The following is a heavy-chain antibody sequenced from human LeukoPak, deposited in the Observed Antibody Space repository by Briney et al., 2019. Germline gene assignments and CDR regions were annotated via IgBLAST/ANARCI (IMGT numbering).Heavy chain of an antibody. CDR2: ISWNSGSI. CDR3: ARDKGGSGSLHYYGMDV. J-gene: IGHJ6*02. Sequence: GGSLRLSCAASGFTFDDYAMHWVRQAPGKGLEWVSGISWNSGSIGYADSVKGRFTISRDNAKNSLYLQMNSLRAGDTAVYYCARDKGGSGSLHYYGMDVWGQGTTVTVSS. D-gene: IGHD3-10*01. V-gene: IGHV3-9*01. CDR1: GFTFDDYA.